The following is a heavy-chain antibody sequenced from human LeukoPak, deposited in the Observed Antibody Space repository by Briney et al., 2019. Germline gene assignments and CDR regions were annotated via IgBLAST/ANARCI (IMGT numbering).Heavy chain of an antibody. Sequence: PGGSLRLSCAASGLTFSSYNMNWVRQAPGKGLEWVSYISSTSSIIYYADSVKDRFTISRDNAKNSLYLQMNSLRAEDTAVYYCARGSYQVSWGQGTLVTVSS. CDR1: GLTFSSYN. J-gene: IGHJ4*02. CDR2: ISSTSSII. CDR3: ARGSYQVS. D-gene: IGHD2/OR15-2a*01. V-gene: IGHV3-48*01.